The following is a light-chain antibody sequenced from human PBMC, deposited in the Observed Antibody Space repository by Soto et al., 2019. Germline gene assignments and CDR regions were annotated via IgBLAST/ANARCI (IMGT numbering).Light chain of an antibody. V-gene: IGLV1-44*01. CDR1: SSNVGRNS. CDR3: ATWDDYLNVYV. Sequence: QSVLTQPPSASGAPRQGLTITCSGSSSNVGRNSVTWYQQLPGTAPKLLIYGNNQRPSGVPDRFSGSKSGTSASLAISGLQSEDEADYYCATWDDYLNVYVFGTGTKVTVL. J-gene: IGLJ1*01. CDR2: GNN.